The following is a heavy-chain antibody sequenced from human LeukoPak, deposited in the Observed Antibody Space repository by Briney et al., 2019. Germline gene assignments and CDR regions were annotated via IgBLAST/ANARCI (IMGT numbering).Heavy chain of an antibody. D-gene: IGHD2-21*02. CDR2: ISVYNGNT. J-gene: IGHJ1*01. Sequence: GASVKVPCKASGYIFTSYGISWVRQAPGQGLEWMGWISVYNGNTNYAQKLQGRVTMTTDTSTSTAYMELRSLRSDDTAVYYCARGIVVVTAISPLSEYFQHWGQGTLVTVSS. CDR1: GYIFTSYG. CDR3: ARGIVVVTAISPLSEYFQH. V-gene: IGHV1-18*01.